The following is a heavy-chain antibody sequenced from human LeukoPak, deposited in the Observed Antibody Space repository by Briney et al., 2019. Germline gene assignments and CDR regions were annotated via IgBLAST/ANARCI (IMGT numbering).Heavy chain of an antibody. D-gene: IGHD3-3*01. CDR1: GFTFDDYA. V-gene: IGHV3-9*01. CDR2: ISWNSGSI. J-gene: IGHJ4*02. Sequence: QAGGSLRLSCAASGFTFDDYAMHWVRQAPGKGLEWVSGISWNSGSIGYADSVKGRFTISRDNAKNSLYLQMNSLRAEDTAVYYCAKEVDFWSGYVDYWGQGTLVTVSS. CDR3: AKEVDFWSGYVDY.